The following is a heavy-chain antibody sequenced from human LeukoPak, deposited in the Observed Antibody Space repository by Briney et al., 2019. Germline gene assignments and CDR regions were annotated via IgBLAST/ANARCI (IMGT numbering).Heavy chain of an antibody. V-gene: IGHV4-59*12. D-gene: IGHD3-16*01. CDR2: IYYSGST. CDR1: GGSISSYY. J-gene: IGHJ4*02. Sequence: SETLSLTCTVSGGSISSYYWSWIRQPPGKGLEWIGYIYYSGSTNYNPSLKSRVTISVDTSKNQFSLILSSVTAADTAVYYCARGGGPEHGDYWGQGTLVTVSS. CDR3: ARGGGPEHGDY.